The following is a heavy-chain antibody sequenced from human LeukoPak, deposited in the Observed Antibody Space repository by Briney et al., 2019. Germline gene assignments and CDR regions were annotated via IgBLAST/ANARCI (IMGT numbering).Heavy chain of an antibody. V-gene: IGHV3-23*01. D-gene: IGHD2-15*01. Sequence: PGGSLRLSCAASGFTFSDYYMNWIRQAPGKGLEWVSGISGSGGNTYYADSVKGRFTISRDNSKNTLYLQMNSLRAEDTAVYYCAKASKCSGGSCYLYLFFDYWGQGTLVTVSS. CDR2: ISGSGGNT. CDR3: AKASKCSGGSCYLYLFFDY. J-gene: IGHJ4*02. CDR1: GFTFSDYY.